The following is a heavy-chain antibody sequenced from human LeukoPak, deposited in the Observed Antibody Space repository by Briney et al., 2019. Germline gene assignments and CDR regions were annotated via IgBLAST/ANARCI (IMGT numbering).Heavy chain of an antibody. Sequence: GVSLRLSCAASGFTFSSYAMSWVRQAPGKGLEWVSSISGGGGVTYYADSVKGRFTISRDNSKNAVYLQMNSLRAEDTAVYYCAKEPRVATIEIFDYWGQGTLVTVSS. D-gene: IGHD5-12*01. V-gene: IGHV3-23*01. CDR2: ISGGGGVT. CDR3: AKEPRVATIEIFDY. J-gene: IGHJ4*02. CDR1: GFTFSSYA.